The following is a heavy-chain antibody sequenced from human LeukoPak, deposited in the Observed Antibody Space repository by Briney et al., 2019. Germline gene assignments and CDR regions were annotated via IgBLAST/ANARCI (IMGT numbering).Heavy chain of an antibody. D-gene: IGHD3-22*01. Sequence: GGSLRLSCAASGFTFSSYSMNWVRQAPGKGLEWVSSISSSSSYIYYADSVKGRFTISRDNAKNSLYLQMNSLRAEDTAVYYCVRKHSSGYYYGDYWGQGTLVTVSS. CDR1: GFTFSSYS. V-gene: IGHV3-21*01. J-gene: IGHJ4*02. CDR2: ISSSSSYI. CDR3: VRKHSSGYYYGDY.